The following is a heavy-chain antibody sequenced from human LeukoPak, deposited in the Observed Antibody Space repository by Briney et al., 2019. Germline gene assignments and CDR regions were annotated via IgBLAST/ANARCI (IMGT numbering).Heavy chain of an antibody. V-gene: IGHV4-38-2*02. CDR3: ARILGLTYYYGSGSWDAFDI. D-gene: IGHD3-10*01. Sequence: PSETLSLTCTVSGYSISSGYYWGWIRQPPGKGLEWIGSIYHSGSTYYNPSLKSRVTISVDTSKNQFSLKLSSVTAADTAVYYCARILGLTYYYGSGSWDAFDIWGQGTMVTVSS. CDR1: GYSISSGYY. CDR2: IYHSGST. J-gene: IGHJ3*02.